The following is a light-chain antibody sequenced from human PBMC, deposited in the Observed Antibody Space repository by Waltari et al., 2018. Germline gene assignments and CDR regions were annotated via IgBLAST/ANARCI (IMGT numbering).Light chain of an antibody. J-gene: IGLJ3*02. CDR2: DVS. Sequence: QSALTHPPSVSGPPGQSITISCTRTTSDLGGYNYVSWYQQHPGKAPKLIIFDVSSRPSGVSNRFSGSKSANTASLIISGLQAEDEADYYCCSFTSSSTWVFGGGTKLTVL. CDR1: TSDLGGYNY. CDR3: CSFTSSSTWV. V-gene: IGLV2-14*03.